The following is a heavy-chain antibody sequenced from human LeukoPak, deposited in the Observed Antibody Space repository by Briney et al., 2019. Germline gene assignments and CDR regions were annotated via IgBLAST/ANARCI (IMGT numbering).Heavy chain of an antibody. CDR2: ISPSGNT. V-gene: IGHV4-59*08. Sequence: PSETLSLTCTVSGVSISTYCWSWIRQPPGKGLEYIGYISPSGNTNYSPSLRSRVTISVDTSRNQFSLDLNSVTAVDTAVYYCARLPLTTSHSTDFWGQGTLVTVSS. CDR3: ARLPLTTSHSTDF. CDR1: GVSISTYC. D-gene: IGHD2-2*01. J-gene: IGHJ4*02.